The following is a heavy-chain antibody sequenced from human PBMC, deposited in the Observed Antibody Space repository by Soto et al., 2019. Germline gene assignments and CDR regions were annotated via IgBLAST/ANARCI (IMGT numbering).Heavy chain of an antibody. J-gene: IGHJ4*02. CDR1: RFTFSSYA. CDR3: ARDRASSFIGATASLFDY. CDR2: ISYDGNNK. V-gene: IGHV3-30-3*01. Sequence: SLRLSCAASRFTFSSYAMHWVRQAPGKGLEWVAVISYDGNNKDYGDSVKGRFTISRDNSKNTLYLQMNSLRAEDTAVYYCARDRASSFIGATASLFDYWGQGTLVTVSS. D-gene: IGHD2-21*02.